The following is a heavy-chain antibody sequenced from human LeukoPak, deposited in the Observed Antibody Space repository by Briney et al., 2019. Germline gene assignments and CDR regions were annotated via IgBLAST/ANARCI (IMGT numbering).Heavy chain of an antibody. V-gene: IGHV4-61*08. CDR2: MYHTGSS. J-gene: IGHJ3*02. D-gene: IGHD1-26*01. CDR3: AGDQGGSAHRHAFDI. CDR1: GGSVDTIDYY. Sequence: PSETLSLTCTVSGGSVDTIDYYWSWIRQPPGKGLEWIGYMYHTGSSIYSPFLKSRLTISVDTSKNQFTLNLSSMTAADTAVYYCAGDQGGSAHRHAFDIWGQGTLVTVSS.